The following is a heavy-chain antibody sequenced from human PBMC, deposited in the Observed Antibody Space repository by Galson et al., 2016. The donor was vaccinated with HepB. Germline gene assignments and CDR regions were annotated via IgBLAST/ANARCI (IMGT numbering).Heavy chain of an antibody. D-gene: IGHD3-10*01. Sequence: ETLSLTCAGSLSGYSWSWIRQPPGTGLEWVGEINRLGSTNYNPSLQSRVTVSVDRSKNQFSLRMYSVTAADTAVYYCARGFWFGESDELWGQGSLVTVSS. CDR2: INRLGST. J-gene: IGHJ4*02. V-gene: IGHV4-34*01. CDR1: SLSGYS. CDR3: ARGFWFGESDEL.